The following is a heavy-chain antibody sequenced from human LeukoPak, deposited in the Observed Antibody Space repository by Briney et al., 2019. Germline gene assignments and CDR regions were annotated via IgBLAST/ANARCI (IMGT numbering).Heavy chain of an antibody. D-gene: IGHD6-19*01. CDR2: IYSGGST. CDR1: GCTVSSNY. J-gene: IGHJ4*02. CDR3: ARERVSWDGAVAGGFDY. V-gene: IGHV3-66*01. Sequence: GGSLRLSCAASGCTVSSNYMSWVRQAPGKGLEWVSVIYSGGSTYYADSVKGRFTISRDNSKNTLYLQMNSLRAEDTAVYYCARERVSWDGAVAGGFDYWGQGTLVTVSS.